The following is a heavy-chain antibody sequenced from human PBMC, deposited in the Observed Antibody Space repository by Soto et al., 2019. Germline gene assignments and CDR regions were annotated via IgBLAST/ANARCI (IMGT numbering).Heavy chain of an antibody. Sequence: ASVKVSCKACGGTFSSYAISWVRQAPGQGLEWMGWINPNSGGTNYAQKFQGWVTMTRDTSISTAYMELSRLRSDDTAVYYCARNYDSNGYYDYWGQGTLVTVSS. CDR1: GGTFSSYA. D-gene: IGHD3-22*01. V-gene: IGHV1-2*04. J-gene: IGHJ4*02. CDR3: ARNYDSNGYYDY. CDR2: INPNSGGT.